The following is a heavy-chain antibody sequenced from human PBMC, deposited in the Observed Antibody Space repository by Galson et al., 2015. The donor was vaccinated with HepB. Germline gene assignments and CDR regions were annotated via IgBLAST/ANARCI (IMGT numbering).Heavy chain of an antibody. CDR3: ARERAAGIYGMDV. CDR2: IYYTGDT. D-gene: IGHD6-13*01. J-gene: IGHJ6*02. CDR1: GSSITSGGYY. Sequence: TLSLTCTVSGSSITSGGYYWNWTRQRPGKGLEWIGFIYYTGDTNYNPSLKSRVTMSLDKSKKQFMLKLRSVTAADTAVYYCARERAAGIYGMDVWGQGTTVTVS. V-gene: IGHV4-31*03.